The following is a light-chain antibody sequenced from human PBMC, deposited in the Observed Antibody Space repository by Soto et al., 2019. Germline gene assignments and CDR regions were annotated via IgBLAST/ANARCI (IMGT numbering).Light chain of an antibody. CDR1: SSDVGGYNY. Sequence: QSALTQPRAVSGSPGQSVTISCTGTSSDVGGYNYVSWYQQHPGKAPKLMIYDVSKRPSWVPDRFSGSKSGNTASLTISGLQAEDEADYYCCSYAGTYPWVFGGGTKLTV. J-gene: IGLJ3*02. CDR2: DVS. V-gene: IGLV2-11*01. CDR3: CSYAGTYPWV.